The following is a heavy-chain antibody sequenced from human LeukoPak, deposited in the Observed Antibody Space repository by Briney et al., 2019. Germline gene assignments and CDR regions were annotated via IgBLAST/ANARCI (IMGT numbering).Heavy chain of an antibody. CDR3: ARQRAAAAYNWFDP. J-gene: IGHJ5*02. V-gene: IGHV4-34*01. CDR1: GGSFSGYY. CDR2: IYYSGST. D-gene: IGHD6-13*01. Sequence: SETLSLTCAVYGGSFSGYYWSWIRQPPGKGLEWIGSIYYSGSTYYNPSLKSRVTISVDTSKNQFSLKLSSVTAADTAVYYCARQRAAAAYNWFDPWGQGTLVTVSS.